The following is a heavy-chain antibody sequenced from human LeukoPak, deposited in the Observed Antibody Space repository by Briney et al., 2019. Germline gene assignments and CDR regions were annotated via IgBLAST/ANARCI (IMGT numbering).Heavy chain of an antibody. CDR2: FDPEDGET. CDR1: GYTLTELS. CDR3: ARDSGSHERYFDWGLYYYMDV. D-gene: IGHD3-9*01. V-gene: IGHV1-24*01. J-gene: IGHJ6*03. Sequence: ASVKVSCKVSGYTLTELSMHWVRQAPGKGLEWMGGFDPEDGETIYAQKFQGRVTMTEDTSTSTAYMELRSLRSDDTAVYYCARDSGSHERYFDWGLYYYMDVWGKGTTVTISS.